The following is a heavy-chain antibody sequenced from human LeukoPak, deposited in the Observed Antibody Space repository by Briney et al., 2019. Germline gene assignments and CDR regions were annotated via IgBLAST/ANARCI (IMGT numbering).Heavy chain of an antibody. Sequence: SETLSLTCTVSGVSINTYFWSWIRQPPGKGLEWIGYVSYNGITNYNPSLKSRVSISLDTSRDQFSLRLNSVTAAETAVYYCASQLGGATFHWGQGTLVTVPS. J-gene: IGHJ4*02. CDR2: VSYNGIT. V-gene: IGHV4-59*01. CDR1: GVSINTYF. D-gene: IGHD3-16*01. CDR3: ASQLGGATFH.